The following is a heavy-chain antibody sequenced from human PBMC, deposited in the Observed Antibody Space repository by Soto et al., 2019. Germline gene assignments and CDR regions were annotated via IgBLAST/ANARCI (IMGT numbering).Heavy chain of an antibody. V-gene: IGHV1-2*02. CDR3: ARDFHDDYSNYVGWFDP. CDR2: INPNSGGT. Sequence: SVKVSCKASGYTFTGYYMHWVRQAPGQGLEWMGWINPNSGGTNYAQKFQGRVTMTRDTSISTAYMELSRLRSDDTAVYYCARDFHDDYSNYVGWFDPWGQGTLVTVSS. CDR1: GYTFTGYY. D-gene: IGHD4-4*01. J-gene: IGHJ5*02.